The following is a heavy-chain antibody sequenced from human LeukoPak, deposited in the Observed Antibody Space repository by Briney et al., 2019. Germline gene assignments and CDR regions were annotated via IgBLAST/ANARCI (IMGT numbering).Heavy chain of an antibody. CDR1: GHTFTGYY. CDR2: INPNSGGT. D-gene: IGHD3-22*01. CDR3: AREANDSSGYYPKHDAFDI. V-gene: IGHV1-2*02. Sequence: ASVKVSCKASGHTFTGYYMHWVRQAPGQGLEWMGWINPNSGGTNYAQKFQGRVTMTRDTSISTAYMELSRLRSDDTAVYYCAREANDSSGYYPKHDAFDIWGQGTMVTVSS. J-gene: IGHJ3*02.